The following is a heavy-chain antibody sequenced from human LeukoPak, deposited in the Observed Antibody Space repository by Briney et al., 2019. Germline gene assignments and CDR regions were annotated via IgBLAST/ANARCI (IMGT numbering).Heavy chain of an antibody. CDR1: GFTFSSYW. Sequence: GGSLRLSCAASGFTFSSYWMHWVRQAPGKGLVWVSRINSDGSSTSYADSVKGRFTISRDNTKNTLYLQMNSLRAEDTAVYYCARETAAGTGYNWFDPWGQGTLVTVSS. CDR2: INSDGSST. V-gene: IGHV3-74*01. CDR3: ARETAAGTGYNWFDP. J-gene: IGHJ5*02. D-gene: IGHD6-13*01.